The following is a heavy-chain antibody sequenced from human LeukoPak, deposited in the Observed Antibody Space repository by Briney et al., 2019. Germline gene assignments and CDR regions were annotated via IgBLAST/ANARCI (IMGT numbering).Heavy chain of an antibody. CDR3: ASGYYDYVWGSYRKFDY. J-gene: IGHJ4*02. Sequence: GGSLRLSCAASGFTFSSYSMNWVRQAPGKGLEWVSVIYSGGSTYYADSVKGRFTISRDNSKNTLYLQMNSLRAEDTAVYYCASGYYDYVWGSYRKFDYWGQGTLVTVSS. V-gene: IGHV3-66*02. CDR1: GFTFSSYS. CDR2: IYSGGST. D-gene: IGHD3-16*02.